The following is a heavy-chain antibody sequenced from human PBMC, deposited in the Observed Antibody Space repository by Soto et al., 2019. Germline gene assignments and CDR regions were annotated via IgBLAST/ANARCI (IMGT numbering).Heavy chain of an antibody. CDR2: VYYRGSI. D-gene: IGHD3-16*01. V-gene: IGHV4-30-4*01. Sequence: SETLSLTCTVSGDSISSPDYYWSWIRQAPGKGLELIGYVYYRGSIYYTPSFESRVSISIDTSKNQFSLRLTSVTAADSAVYFCDRVTFNHNWFESWGQGILVTVSS. J-gene: IGHJ5*01. CDR3: DRVTFNHNWFES. CDR1: GDSISSPDYY.